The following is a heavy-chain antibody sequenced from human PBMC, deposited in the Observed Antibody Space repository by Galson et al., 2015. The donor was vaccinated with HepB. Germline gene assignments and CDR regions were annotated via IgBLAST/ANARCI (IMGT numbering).Heavy chain of an antibody. Sequence: QSGVEVKKPGESLRISCKGSGYSFTSYWISWVRQMPGKGLEWMGRIDPSDSYTNYSPSFQGHVTISADKSISTAYLQWSSLKASDTAMYYCARDPLTGYSSSWYQSFDYWGQGTLVTVSS. CDR3: ARDPLTGYSSSWYQSFDY. D-gene: IGHD6-13*01. V-gene: IGHV5-10-1*01. CDR1: GYSFTSYW. J-gene: IGHJ4*02. CDR2: IDPSDSYT.